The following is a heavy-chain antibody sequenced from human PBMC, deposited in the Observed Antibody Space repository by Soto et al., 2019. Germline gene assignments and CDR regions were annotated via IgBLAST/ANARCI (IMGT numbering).Heavy chain of an antibody. CDR3: GKDGGGGTGTTAFDY. CDR2: ISGSGGST. D-gene: IGHD1-1*01. J-gene: IGHJ4*02. CDR1: GFTFSSYA. V-gene: IGHV3-23*01. Sequence: EVQLLESGGGLVQPGGSLRLSCAASGFTFSSYAMSWVRQAPGKGLEWVSAISGSGGSTYYADSVKGRFTISRDNSKNTAYLQMESLRAEDTAVYYGGKDGGGGTGTTAFDYWGQGTLVTVSS.